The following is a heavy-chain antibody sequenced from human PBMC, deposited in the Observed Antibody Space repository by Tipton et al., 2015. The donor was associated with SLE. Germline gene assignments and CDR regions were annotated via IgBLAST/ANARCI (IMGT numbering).Heavy chain of an antibody. J-gene: IGHJ4*02. V-gene: IGHV4-59*12. CDR2: IYYSGST. CDR3: TKDAARWSRDY. D-gene: IGHD2-15*01. CDR1: GGSIDTYH. Sequence: TLSLTCTVSGGSIDTYHWSWVRQPPGKGLEWIGNIYYSGSTNYNPSLRSRVTISIDTSKSQFSLKVNSVTATDTAVYYCTKDAARWSRDYWGQGALVTVSS.